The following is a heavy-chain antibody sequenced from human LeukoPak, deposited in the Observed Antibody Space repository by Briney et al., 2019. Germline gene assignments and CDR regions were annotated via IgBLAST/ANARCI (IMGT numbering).Heavy chain of an antibody. J-gene: IGHJ4*02. V-gene: IGHV4-59*12. CDR2: IFYSGTT. CDR1: GGSISSYY. Sequence: SETLSLTCTVSGGSISSYYWSWIRQPPGKGLEWIGFIFYSGTTNYNPSLKSRVTISLDTSKNSLYLQMNSLRAEDTAVYYCARDPAGLANFDYWGQGTLVTVSS. CDR3: ARDPAGLANFDY. D-gene: IGHD6-19*01.